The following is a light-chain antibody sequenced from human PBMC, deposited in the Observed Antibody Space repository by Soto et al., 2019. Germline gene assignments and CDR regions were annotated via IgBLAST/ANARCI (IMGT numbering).Light chain of an antibody. CDR1: SSNIGSNT. CDR3: AAWDDSLNGLYV. J-gene: IGLJ1*01. V-gene: IGLV1-44*01. Sequence: QSVLTQPLSASGTPGQTIIISCSGSSSNIGSNTVNWYQQLPGTAPKLLIYSNNQRPSGVPDRFSGSKSGTSASLAVSGLQSEDEADYYCAAWDDSLNGLYVFGTGTKVTVL. CDR2: SNN.